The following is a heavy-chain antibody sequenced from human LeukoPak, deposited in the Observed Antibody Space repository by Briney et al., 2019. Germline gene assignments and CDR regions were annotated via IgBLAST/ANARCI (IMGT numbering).Heavy chain of an antibody. D-gene: IGHD2-2*01. CDR3: AGGRYCSSTSCYGPIRRGANWFDP. CDR1: GGSFSGYY. J-gene: IGHJ5*02. CDR2: INHSGST. Sequence: SETLSLTCAVYGGSFSGYYWSWIRQPPGKGLEWIGEINHSGSTNYNPSLKRRVTISVDTSKNQFSLKLSSVTAADTAVYYCAGGRYCSSTSCYGPIRRGANWFDPWGQGTLVTVSS. V-gene: IGHV4-34*01.